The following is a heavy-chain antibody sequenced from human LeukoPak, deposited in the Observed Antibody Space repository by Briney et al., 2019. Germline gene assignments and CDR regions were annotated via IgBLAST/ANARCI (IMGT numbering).Heavy chain of an antibody. CDR3: TRDRSRAEDD. CDR2: INQGGSDK. J-gene: IGHJ4*02. D-gene: IGHD1-14*01. Sequence: GGSLRLSCAASGFTFNGHRMSWARQAPGKGLEWVAKINQGGSDKYYEDYVKGRFTIARDNANNLLYLQMNSLRGEDTAVYYCTRDRSRAEDDWGQGTLVTVSS. CDR1: GFTFNGHR. V-gene: IGHV3-7*01.